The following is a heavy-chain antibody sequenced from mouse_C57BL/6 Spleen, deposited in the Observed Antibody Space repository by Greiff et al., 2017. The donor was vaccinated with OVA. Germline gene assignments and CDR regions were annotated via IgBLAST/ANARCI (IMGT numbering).Heavy chain of an antibody. D-gene: IGHD1-1*01. CDR2: ISYDGSN. V-gene: IGHV3-6*01. Sequence: EVKLVESGPGLVKPSQSLSLTCSVTGYSITSGYYWNWIRQFPGNKLEWMGYISYDGSNNYNPSLKNRISITRDTSKNQFFLKLNSVTTEDTATYYCASEGSYGYFDVWGTGTTVTVSS. CDR3: ASEGSYGYFDV. J-gene: IGHJ1*03. CDR1: GYSITSGYY.